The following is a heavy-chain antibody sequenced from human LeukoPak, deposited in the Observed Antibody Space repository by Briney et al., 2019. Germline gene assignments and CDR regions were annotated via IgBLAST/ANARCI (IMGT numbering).Heavy chain of an antibody. CDR3: ASQSGYSTTYYFDY. CDR1: GSSISRYY. J-gene: IGHJ4*02. V-gene: IGHV4-59*08. CDR2: ISYSGST. D-gene: IGHD3-3*01. Sequence: SETLSLTCTVSGSSISRYYWSWIRQPPGKGLEWIGYISYSGSTSYNPSLKSRVTISLDTSKNQFSLKLSSVTAADTAIYYCASQSGYSTTYYFDYWGQGTLVTVSS.